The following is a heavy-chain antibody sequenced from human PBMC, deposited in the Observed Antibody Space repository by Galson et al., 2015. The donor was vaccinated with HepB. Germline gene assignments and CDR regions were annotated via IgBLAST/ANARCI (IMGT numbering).Heavy chain of an antibody. CDR3: ARAPRGYDFWSGNPMGNFDY. CDR2: ISADNGNT. CDR1: GYTFTSYG. Sequence: SVKVSCKASGYTFTSYGISWVRQAPGQGLEWMGWISADNGNTNYAQKLQGRVTMTTDTSTSTAYMELRSLRSDDTAVYYCARAPRGYDFWSGNPMGNFDYWGQGTMVTVSS. V-gene: IGHV1-18*01. D-gene: IGHD3-3*01. J-gene: IGHJ4*02.